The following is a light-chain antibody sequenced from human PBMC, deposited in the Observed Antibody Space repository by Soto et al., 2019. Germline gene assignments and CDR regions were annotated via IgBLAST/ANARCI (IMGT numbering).Light chain of an antibody. Sequence: DFVMTQSPDSLAVSLGERATINCKSSKSVLSSSKNKNYLAWHQQKPGQPPKLLIYWASTRESGVPDRFRGSGSGTDFTLTISSLQAEDVAVYYCQQYYSTPVTFGQGTRLEIK. J-gene: IGKJ5*01. CDR2: WAS. V-gene: IGKV4-1*01. CDR3: QQYYSTPVT. CDR1: KSVLSSSKNKNY.